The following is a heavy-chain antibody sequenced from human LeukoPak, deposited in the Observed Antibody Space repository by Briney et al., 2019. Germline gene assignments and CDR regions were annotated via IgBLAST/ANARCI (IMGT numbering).Heavy chain of an antibody. V-gene: IGHV4-34*01. Sequence: KPSETLSLTCAVYGGSFSGYYWSWIRQSPGKGLEWIGEINHSGSTNYNPSLKSRVTISVDTSKNQFSLKLSSVTAADTAVYYCARVGSPVDTGRNWFDPWGQGTLVTVSS. J-gene: IGHJ5*02. CDR1: GGSFSGYY. CDR3: ARVGSPVDTGRNWFDP. CDR2: INHSGST. D-gene: IGHD5-18*01.